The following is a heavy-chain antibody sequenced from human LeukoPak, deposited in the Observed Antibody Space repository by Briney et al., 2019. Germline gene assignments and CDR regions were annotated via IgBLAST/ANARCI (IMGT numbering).Heavy chain of an antibody. V-gene: IGHV3-21*01. J-gene: IGHJ4*02. CDR2: ISSSSSYI. Sequence: PGGSLRLSCAASGFTFSSYSMNWVRQAPGKGLEWVSSISSSSSYIYYADSVKGRFTISRDNAKNSLYLQMNSLRAEDTAVYYCARAKTPPCVEMVDRTIDHWGQRPIVTVFS. D-gene: IGHD5-24*01. CDR1: GFTFSSYS. CDR3: ARAKTPPCVEMVDRTIDH.